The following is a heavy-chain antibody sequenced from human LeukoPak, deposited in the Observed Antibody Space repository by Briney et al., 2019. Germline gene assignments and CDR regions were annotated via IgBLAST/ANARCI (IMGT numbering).Heavy chain of an antibody. CDR3: ARSEQQEPAFDI. V-gene: IGHV1-3*01. D-gene: IGHD1-26*01. CDR2: INAGNGNT. J-gene: IGHJ3*02. Sequence: ASVKVSCKASGYTFTSYAMHWVHQAPGQRLEWMGWINAGNGNTKYSQKFQGRVTITRDTSASTAYMELSSLRSEDTAVYYCARSEQQEPAFDIWGQGTMVTVSS. CDR1: GYTFTSYA.